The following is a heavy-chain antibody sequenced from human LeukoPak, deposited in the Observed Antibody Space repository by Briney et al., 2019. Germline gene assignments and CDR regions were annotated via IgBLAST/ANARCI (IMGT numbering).Heavy chain of an antibody. J-gene: IGHJ5*02. V-gene: IGHV1-46*01. Sequence: AASVKVSCKASGYTFTGYYMHWVRQAPGQGLEWMGIINPSGGSTSYAQKFQGRVTMTRDMSTSTVYMELSSLRSEDTAVYYCARDGCSGGSCYGWFDPWGQGTLVTVSS. CDR3: ARDGCSGGSCYGWFDP. CDR2: INPSGGST. CDR1: GYTFTGYY. D-gene: IGHD2-15*01.